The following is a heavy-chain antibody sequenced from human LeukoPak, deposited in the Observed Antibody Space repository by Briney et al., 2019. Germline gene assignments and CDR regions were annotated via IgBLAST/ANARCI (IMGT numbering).Heavy chain of an antibody. CDR2: INTSGGST. Sequence: GASVKVSCKASGYTFTSYYMHWVRQAPGQGGEWRGIINTSGGSTSYAQKFQGRVTITRDTSTSTVYMELSSLRSEDTAVYYCARSSNYDFINYWGQGTLVTVSS. D-gene: IGHD4-11*01. J-gene: IGHJ4*02. CDR1: GYTFTSYY. CDR3: ARSSNYDFINY. V-gene: IGHV1-46*01.